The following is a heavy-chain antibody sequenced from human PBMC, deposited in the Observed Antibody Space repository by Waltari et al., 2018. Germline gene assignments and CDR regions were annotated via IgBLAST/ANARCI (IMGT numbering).Heavy chain of an antibody. V-gene: IGHV3-30*18. Sequence: QVQLVESGGGVVQPGRSLRLSCAASGFTFSSYGMHWVRQAPGKGLEWVEVISYDGSNKDYADAVKGRFTISRDNSKNTLYLQMNSLRAEDTAVYYCAKSSGSSSWYSAYWGQGTLVTVSS. J-gene: IGHJ4*02. CDR2: ISYDGSNK. CDR1: GFTFSSYG. D-gene: IGHD6-13*01. CDR3: AKSSGSSSWYSAY.